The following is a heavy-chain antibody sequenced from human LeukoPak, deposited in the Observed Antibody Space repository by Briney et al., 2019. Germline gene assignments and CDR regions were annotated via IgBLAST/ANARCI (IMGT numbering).Heavy chain of an antibody. Sequence: GGSLRLSCAASGLTFSSYAMHWVRQAPGKGLEWVAVISYDGSNKYYADSVKGRFTISRDNSKNTLYLQMNSLRAGDTAVYYCARDGRYSSSWYSGYYYYMDVWGKGTTVTVSS. J-gene: IGHJ6*03. CDR3: ARDGRYSSSWYSGYYYYMDV. CDR2: ISYDGSNK. D-gene: IGHD6-13*01. CDR1: GLTFSSYA. V-gene: IGHV3-30*04.